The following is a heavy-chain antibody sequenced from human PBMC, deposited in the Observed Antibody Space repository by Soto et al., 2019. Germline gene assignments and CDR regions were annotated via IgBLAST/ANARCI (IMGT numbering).Heavy chain of an antibody. CDR1: GYSFAGYW. CDR3: VRQIYDSDTGPNFQYYFDS. V-gene: IGHV5-10-1*01. CDR2: IDPSDSQT. Sequence: GESLKISCKGSGYSFAGYWITWVRQKPGKGLEWMGRIDPSDSQTYYSPSFRGHVTISATKSITTVFLQWSSLRASDTAMYYCVRQIYDSDTGPNFQYYFDSWGQGTPVTVSS. J-gene: IGHJ4*02. D-gene: IGHD3-22*01.